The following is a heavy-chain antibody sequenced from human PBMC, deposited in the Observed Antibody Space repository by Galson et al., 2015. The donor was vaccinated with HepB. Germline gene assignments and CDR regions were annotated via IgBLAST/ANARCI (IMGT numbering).Heavy chain of an antibody. V-gene: IGHV3-23*01. Sequence: SLRLSCAASGFTFRSYAMNWVRQTPGKGLEWIAAITASGRDSYYADSVKGRFPISRDNSRHTLYLQMSSLRAEDPAVYYCAKETSDIGVVSAVVPGYWGQGTLVTVSS. D-gene: IGHD2-15*01. J-gene: IGHJ4*02. CDR3: AKETSDIGVVSAVVPGY. CDR1: GFTFRSYA. CDR2: ITASGRDS.